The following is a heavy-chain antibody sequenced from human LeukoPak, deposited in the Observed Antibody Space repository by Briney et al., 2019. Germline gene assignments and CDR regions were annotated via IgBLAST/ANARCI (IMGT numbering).Heavy chain of an antibody. Sequence: GGSLRLSCAASGFTFSEHSMNWVRQAPGKGLEWVSSISSGSDYIYYADSVRGWFTISRDNARNSLYLQMSSLRAEDAAVYYCASGAQYYYGLDVWGQGTTVTVSS. D-gene: IGHD3-10*01. V-gene: IGHV3-21*01. CDR2: ISSGSDYI. CDR3: ASGAQYYYGLDV. J-gene: IGHJ6*02. CDR1: GFTFSEHS.